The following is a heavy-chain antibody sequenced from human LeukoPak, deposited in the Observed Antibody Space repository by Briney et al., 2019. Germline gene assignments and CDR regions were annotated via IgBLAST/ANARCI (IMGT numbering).Heavy chain of an antibody. D-gene: IGHD3-3*01. Sequence: SETLSLTCTVSGGSISSYYWSWIRQPPGKGLEWIGYIYYSGSTNYNPSLKSRVTISVDTPKNQFSLKLSSVTAADTAVYYCARGGDGFWSGYYAYWGQGTLVTVSS. CDR3: ARGGDGFWSGYYAY. J-gene: IGHJ4*02. V-gene: IGHV4-59*01. CDR1: GGSISSYY. CDR2: IYYSGST.